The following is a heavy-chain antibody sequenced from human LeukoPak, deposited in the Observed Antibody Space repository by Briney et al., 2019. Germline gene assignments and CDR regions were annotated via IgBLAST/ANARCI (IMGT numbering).Heavy chain of an antibody. J-gene: IGHJ4*02. CDR2: TSGSGYNT. V-gene: IGHV3-23*01. CDR1: GLTFDIYA. CDR3: AKATYSSGFNLYFDY. D-gene: IGHD6-25*01. Sequence: GVSLRLSCAASGLTFDIYAMSWVREAPGKGLEWVSTTSGSGYNTYYADSVKGRYTISRDNSKNTLFLQMNSLRAEDTAVYYCAKATYSSGFNLYFDYWGQGTLVTVSS.